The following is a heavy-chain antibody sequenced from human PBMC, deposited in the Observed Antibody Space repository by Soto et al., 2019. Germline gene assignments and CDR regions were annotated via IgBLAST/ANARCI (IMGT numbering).Heavy chain of an antibody. V-gene: IGHV1-2*02. CDR1: GYPVTAYY. Sequence: QLHLVQSGAVVKKPGASVTVSCSASGYPVTAYYMHWVRQAPGRGLEWMGGINPATGAAKYTQTFQGRVTMTRDPSTSTVFKELRGPTSEDTAVFFWARGGGVGVAGSAAFDMWGQGTLVTVSS. J-gene: IGHJ3*02. D-gene: IGHD3-3*01. CDR3: ARGGGVGVAGSAAFDM. CDR2: INPATGAA.